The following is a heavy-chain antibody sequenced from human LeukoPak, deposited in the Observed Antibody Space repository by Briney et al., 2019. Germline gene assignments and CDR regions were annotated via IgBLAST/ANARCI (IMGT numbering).Heavy chain of an antibody. D-gene: IGHD3-22*01. J-gene: IGHJ6*04. Sequence: GGSLRLSCAASGFTFSSYWMSWVRQAPGKGLEWVANIKQDGSEEYYVDSVKGRFTISRDNAKNSLYLQMSSLRAEDTAVYYCAELGITMIEGVWGKGATVTISS. CDR1: GFTFSSYW. V-gene: IGHV3-7*01. CDR2: IKQDGSEE. CDR3: AELGITMIEGV.